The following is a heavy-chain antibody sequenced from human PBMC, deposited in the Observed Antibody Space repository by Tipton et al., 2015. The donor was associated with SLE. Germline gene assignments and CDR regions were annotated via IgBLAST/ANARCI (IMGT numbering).Heavy chain of an antibody. D-gene: IGHD6-6*01. CDR3: ARDHIYGSSLGY. J-gene: IGHJ4*02. CDR2: SFHSGST. Sequence: TLSLTCTVSGYSISSGYCWGWIRQPPGKGLEWIGSSFHSGSTYYNPSLKSRVTISVDTSKNQFSLKLSSVTAADSAVYYCARDHIYGSSLGYWGQGTLVTVSS. CDR1: GYSISSGYC. V-gene: IGHV4-38-2*02.